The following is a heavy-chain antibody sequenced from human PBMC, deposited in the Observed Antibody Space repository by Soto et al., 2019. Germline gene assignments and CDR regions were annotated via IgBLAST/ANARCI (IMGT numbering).Heavy chain of an antibody. CDR3: AKDFTIFGVVSYFDY. Sequence: GGSLRLSCAASGFTFSSYGMHWVRQAPGKGLEWVAVISYDGSNKYYADSVKGRFTISRDNSKNTLYLQMNSLSAEDTAVYYCAKDFTIFGVVSYFDYWGQGTLVTVSS. V-gene: IGHV3-30*18. J-gene: IGHJ4*02. CDR2: ISYDGSNK. D-gene: IGHD3-3*01. CDR1: GFTFSSYG.